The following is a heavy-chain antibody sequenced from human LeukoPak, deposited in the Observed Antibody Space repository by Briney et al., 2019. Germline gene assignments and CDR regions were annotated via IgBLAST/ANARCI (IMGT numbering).Heavy chain of an antibody. CDR1: GGSISSSSYY. V-gene: IGHV4-39*07. J-gene: IGHJ4*02. Sequence: SETLSLTCTVSGGSISSSSYYWGWIRQPPGKGLEWIGSIYYSGSTYYNPSLKSRVTISVDTSKNQFSLKLSSVTAADTAVYYCARGDSSGYHLDYWGQGTLVTVSS. D-gene: IGHD3-22*01. CDR3: ARGDSSGYHLDY. CDR2: IYYSGST.